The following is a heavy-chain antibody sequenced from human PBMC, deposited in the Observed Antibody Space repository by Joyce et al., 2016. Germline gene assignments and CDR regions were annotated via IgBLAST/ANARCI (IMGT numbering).Heavy chain of an antibody. CDR3: ARDYYGSESYSRYFDL. Sequence: STWGIHWVHQAPGKGLEWVTVIWYDGSSKYYDDSVKGRFSISRDNSKNTVFLQMNSLRVDDTAIYYCARDYYGSESYSRYFDLWGRGTLVTV. V-gene: IGHV3-33*01. D-gene: IGHD3-10*01. J-gene: IGHJ2*01. CDR2: IWYDGSSK. CDR1: STWG.